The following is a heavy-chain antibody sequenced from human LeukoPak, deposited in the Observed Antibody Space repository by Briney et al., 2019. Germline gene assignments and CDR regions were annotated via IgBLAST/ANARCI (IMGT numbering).Heavy chain of an antibody. CDR1: GGSISNYY. D-gene: IGHD3/OR15-3a*01. J-gene: IGHJ4*02. Sequence: SETLSLTCTVSGGSISNYYWSWIRQPPGKGLEWNGHIYYSGSSNYNPSLKSRVTISVDTSKNQFSLKLSSVTAADTAVYYCARDGVLDPFDYWGQGALVTVSS. CDR3: ARDGVLDPFDY. V-gene: IGHV4-59*01. CDR2: IYYSGSS.